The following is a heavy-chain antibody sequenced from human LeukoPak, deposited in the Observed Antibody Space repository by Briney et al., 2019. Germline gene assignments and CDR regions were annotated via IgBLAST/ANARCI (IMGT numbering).Heavy chain of an antibody. CDR3: ARGRGSSWYYFDS. Sequence: SSETLSLTCTVSGYSISSGYYWGWIRQPPGKGLEWIGSIYHSGSTYYNPSLKSRVTISVDTSKNQFSLNLSSVTAADTAVYYCARGRGSSWYYFDSWGQGTLVTVSS. D-gene: IGHD6-13*01. CDR1: GYSISSGYY. CDR2: IYHSGST. J-gene: IGHJ4*02. V-gene: IGHV4-38-2*02.